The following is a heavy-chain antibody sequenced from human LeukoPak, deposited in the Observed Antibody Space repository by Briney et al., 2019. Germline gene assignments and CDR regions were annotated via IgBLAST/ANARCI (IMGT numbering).Heavy chain of an antibody. CDR3: ARGRYCSADICSGGDAFDI. V-gene: IGHV4-4*07. D-gene: IGHD2-15*01. Sequence: SETLSLTCTVSGGSINNYYGSWMRQPAGKGLEWIGRIYTLGSTNYNPSLKSRVTISVDTSKNQFSLKLSSVTAADTAVYYCARGRYCSADICSGGDAFDIWGQGTMVSVSS. CDR1: GGSINNYY. J-gene: IGHJ3*02. CDR2: IYTLGST.